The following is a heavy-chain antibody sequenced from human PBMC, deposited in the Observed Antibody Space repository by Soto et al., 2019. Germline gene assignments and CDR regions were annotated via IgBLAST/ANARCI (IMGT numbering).Heavy chain of an antibody. CDR1: GYSFTSYW. D-gene: IGHD6-6*01. CDR2: IDPSDSYT. CDR3: ARPAGTIAARPDSIINWFDP. Sequence: EVQLVQSGAEVKKPGESLRISCKGSGYSFTSYWISWVRQMPGKGLEWMGRIDPSDSYTNYSPSFQGHVTISADKSISTAYLQWSSLKASDTAMYYCARPAGTIAARPDSIINWFDPWGQGTLVTVSS. V-gene: IGHV5-10-1*03. J-gene: IGHJ5*02.